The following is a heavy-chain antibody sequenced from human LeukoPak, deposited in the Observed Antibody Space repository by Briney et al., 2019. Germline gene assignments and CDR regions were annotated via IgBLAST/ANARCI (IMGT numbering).Heavy chain of an antibody. Sequence: GRSLRLSCAASGFTFSSYAMHWVRQAPGKGLEWVAVISYDGSNKYYADSVKGRFTISRDNSKNTLYLQMNSLRAEDTVVYYCAGSGWYGRDYFDYWGQGTLVTVSS. D-gene: IGHD6-19*01. CDR2: ISYDGSNK. CDR3: AGSGWYGRDYFDY. CDR1: GFTFSSYA. J-gene: IGHJ4*02. V-gene: IGHV3-30-3*01.